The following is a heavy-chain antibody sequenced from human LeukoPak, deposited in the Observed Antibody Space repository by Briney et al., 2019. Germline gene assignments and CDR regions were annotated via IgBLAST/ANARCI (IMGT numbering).Heavy chain of an antibody. J-gene: IGHJ5*02. V-gene: IGHV3-74*01. CDR3: ARDRPHNWFDP. CDR1: GFTFNKYW. Sequence: GGSLRLSCVASGFTFNKYWMHWVRQIPGEGLVWVSRIDNNGVETVYADSVKGRFTISRDNAKNTLYLQMNSLRVEDTAIYYCARDRPHNWFDPWGQETLVTVSS. CDR2: IDNNGVET.